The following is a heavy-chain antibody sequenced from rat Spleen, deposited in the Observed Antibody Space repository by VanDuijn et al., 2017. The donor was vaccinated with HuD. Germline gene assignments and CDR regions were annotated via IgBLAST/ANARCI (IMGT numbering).Heavy chain of an antibody. Sequence: EVQLVESDGGLVQPGRSLKLSCAASGFTFSDYYMAWVRQAPTKGLEWVATISTSGHNTYYRDSVKGRFTISRDNAKSTLYLQMDSLRSEDTATYYCATAFDYSSQYWYFDFWGPGTMVTVSS. D-gene: IGHD1-2*01. CDR3: ATAFDYSSQYWYFDF. V-gene: IGHV5-25*01. CDR1: GFTFSDYY. J-gene: IGHJ1*01. CDR2: ISTSGHNT.